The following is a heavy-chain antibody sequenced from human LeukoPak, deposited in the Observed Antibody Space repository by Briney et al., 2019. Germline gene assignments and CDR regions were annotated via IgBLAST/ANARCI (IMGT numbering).Heavy chain of an antibody. CDR2: IYTSGST. D-gene: IGHD3-3*01. J-gene: IGHJ5*02. CDR1: GGSISSYY. CDR3: ARDTPNHDFWSGYSGFDP. V-gene: IGHV4-4*07. Sequence: SETLSLTCTVSGGSISSYYWSWIRQPAGKGLEWIGRIYTSGSTNYNPSLKSRVTMSVETSKNQFSLKLSSVTAADTAVYYCARDTPNHDFWSGYSGFDPWGQGTLVTVSS.